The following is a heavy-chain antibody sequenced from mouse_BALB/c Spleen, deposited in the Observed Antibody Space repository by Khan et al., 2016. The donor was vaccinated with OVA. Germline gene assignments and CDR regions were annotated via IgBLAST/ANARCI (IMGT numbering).Heavy chain of an antibody. CDR3: AREEALYHFDH. V-gene: IGHV1S132*01. D-gene: IGHD3-2*02. CDR1: GYIFTSYW. J-gene: IGHJ2*01. Sequence: VQLQESGAELVRPGASVKLSCKTSGYIFTSYWIHWVKQRSGQGLEWIARIYPGTDNSYYNEKFKDKATLTADKSSSTAYMQLSSLKSEDSAVFFYAREEALYHFDHWGQGTTLTVSA. CDR2: IYPGTDNS.